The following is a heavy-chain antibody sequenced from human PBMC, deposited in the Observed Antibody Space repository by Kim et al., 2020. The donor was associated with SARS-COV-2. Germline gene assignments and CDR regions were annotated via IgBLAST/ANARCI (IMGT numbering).Heavy chain of an antibody. CDR2: ISSSSSYT. Sequence: GGSLRLSCAASGFTFSDYYMSWIRQAPGKGLEWVSYISSSSSYTNYADPVKGRFNISRDNAKNSLYLQMNSLRAEDTDVYYRARGRPAGIIWFYPWGQGTLVTVSS. CDR1: GFTFSDYY. D-gene: IGHD6-13*01. V-gene: IGHV3-11*05. CDR3: ARGRPAGIIWFYP. J-gene: IGHJ5*02.